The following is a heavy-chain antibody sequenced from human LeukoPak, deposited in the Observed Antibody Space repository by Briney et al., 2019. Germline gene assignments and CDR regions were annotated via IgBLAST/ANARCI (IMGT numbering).Heavy chain of an antibody. CDR1: GGSISSSSYY. CDR2: IYYSGST. J-gene: IGHJ4*02. CDR3: ARGPSSVAGTYQLDY. Sequence: SETLSLTCTVSGGSISSSSYYWGWIRQPPGKGLEWIGSIYYSGSTYYNPSLKSRVTISVDTSKNQFSLKLSSVTAADTAVYYCARGPSSVAGTYQLDYWGQGTLVTVSS. V-gene: IGHV4-39*07. D-gene: IGHD6-19*01.